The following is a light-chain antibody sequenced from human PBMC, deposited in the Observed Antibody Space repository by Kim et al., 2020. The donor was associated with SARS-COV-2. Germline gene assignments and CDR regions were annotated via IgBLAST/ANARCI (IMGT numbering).Light chain of an antibody. CDR2: SAS. CDR1: QNVLSSTNNKDY. J-gene: IGKJ1*01. CDR3: QQYYTTPLT. Sequence: TTISCKSSQNVLSSTNNKDYLAGYQQKPGQPPKLLIYSASTRASGVPDRFSGSGSGTDFTLTISSLQAEDVAVYYCQQYYTTPLTFGQGTKVDIK. V-gene: IGKV4-1*01.